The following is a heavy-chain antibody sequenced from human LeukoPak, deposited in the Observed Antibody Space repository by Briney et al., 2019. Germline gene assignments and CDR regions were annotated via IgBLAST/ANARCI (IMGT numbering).Heavy chain of an antibody. CDR3: ARGPPNWGYDY. Sequence: ASVKVSCKASGYTFTSYDFNWVRQATGQRPEWMGWMSPNSGDTGYAQKFQDRVTMTRNSSISTAYMELSSLRSDDTAVYYCARGPPNWGYDYWGPGTLVTVSS. V-gene: IGHV1-8*01. CDR1: GYTFTSYD. J-gene: IGHJ4*02. CDR2: MSPNSGDT. D-gene: IGHD7-27*01.